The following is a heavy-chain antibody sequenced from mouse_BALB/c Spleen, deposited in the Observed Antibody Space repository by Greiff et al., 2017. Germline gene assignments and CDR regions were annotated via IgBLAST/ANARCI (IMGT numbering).Heavy chain of an antibody. V-gene: IGHV5-6*03. CDR1: GFTFSSYA. J-gene: IGHJ4*01. D-gene: IGHD2-3*01. CDR3: ARPYDGYYDYAMDY. Sequence: EVNVVESGGGLVKPGGSLKLSCAASGFTFSSYAMSWVRQTPEKRLEWVASISSGGSTYYPDSVKGRFTISRDNAKNTLYLQMSSLKSEDTAMYYCARPYDGYYDYAMDYWGQGTSVTVSS. CDR2: ISSGGST.